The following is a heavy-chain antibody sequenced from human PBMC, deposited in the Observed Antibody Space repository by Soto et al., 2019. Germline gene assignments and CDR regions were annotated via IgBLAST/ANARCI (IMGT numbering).Heavy chain of an antibody. J-gene: IGHJ4*02. CDR2: INAGNGNT. CDR3: ARAVAVPADFDY. CDR1: GYTFTGYA. V-gene: IGHV1-3*01. D-gene: IGHD6-19*01. Sequence: ASVKVSCKASGYTFTGYAMHWVRQAPGQRLEWMGWINAGNGNTKYSQKFQGRVTITSDTSASTAYLELSSLISVDTAVYYCARAVAVPADFDYWGQGTLVTVSS.